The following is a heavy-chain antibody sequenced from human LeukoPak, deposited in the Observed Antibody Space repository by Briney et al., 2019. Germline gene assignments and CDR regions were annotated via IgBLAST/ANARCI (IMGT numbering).Heavy chain of an antibody. J-gene: IGHJ4*02. CDR2: INHSGST. D-gene: IGHD6-19*01. CDR3: ARGSGWTSFDY. CDR1: GGSFSGYY. V-gene: IGHV4-34*01. Sequence: PSETLSLTCAVYGGSFSGYYWSWIRQPPGKGLEWIEEINHSGSTNYNPSLKSRVTISVDTSKNQFSLKLSSVTAADTAVYYCARGSGWTSFDYWGQGTLVTVSS.